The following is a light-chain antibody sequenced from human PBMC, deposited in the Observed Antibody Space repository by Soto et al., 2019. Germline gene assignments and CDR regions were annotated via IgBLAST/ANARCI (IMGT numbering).Light chain of an antibody. Sequence: DIQLTQSPSFLSASVGDRVTITCRASQGISSYLAWYQQKPGKAPKLLIYAASILQSGVPSRFSGSGSGTEFTLTISSLQPEDFATYYCQQRKTFGQGTKVEIK. J-gene: IGKJ1*01. V-gene: IGKV1-9*01. CDR1: QGISSY. CDR3: QQRKT. CDR2: AAS.